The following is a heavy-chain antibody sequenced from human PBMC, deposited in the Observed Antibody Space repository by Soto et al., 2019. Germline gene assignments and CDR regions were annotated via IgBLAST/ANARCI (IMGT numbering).Heavy chain of an antibody. CDR2: ISYDGSNK. J-gene: IGHJ4*02. V-gene: IGHV3-30-3*01. CDR1: GFIFSSYA. D-gene: IGHD3-10*01. CDR3: ARDEYPGVY. Sequence: GGSLRLSCATSGFIFSSYAMHWVRQAPGKGLEWVAVISYDGSNKYYADSVKGRFTISRDNSKNTLYLQMNSLRAEDTTIYYCARDEYPGVYWGQGTLVTAPS.